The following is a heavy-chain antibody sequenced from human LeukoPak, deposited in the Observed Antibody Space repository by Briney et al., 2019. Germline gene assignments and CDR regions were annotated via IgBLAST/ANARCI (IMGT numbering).Heavy chain of an antibody. CDR2: INHSGST. V-gene: IGHV4-34*01. D-gene: IGHD3-3*01. Sequence: PSETLSLTCAVYGGSFSGYYWSWIRQPPGKGLEWIGEINHSGSTNYNPSLKSRVTISVDTSKNQFSLKLSSATAADTAVYYCARARITIFGVVKAPDYWGQGTLVTVSS. CDR1: GGSFSGYY. J-gene: IGHJ4*02. CDR3: ARARITIFGVVKAPDY.